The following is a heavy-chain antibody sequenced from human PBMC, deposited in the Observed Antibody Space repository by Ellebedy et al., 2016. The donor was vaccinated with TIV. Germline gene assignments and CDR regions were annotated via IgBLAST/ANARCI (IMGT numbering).Heavy chain of an antibody. V-gene: IGHV3-21*01. CDR2: ISSSSSYI. CDR1: GFTFSSYS. J-gene: IGHJ4*02. Sequence: GESLKISCAASGFTFSSYSMNWVRQAPGKGLEWVSSISSSSSYIYYADSVKGRFTISRDNAKNSLYLQMNSLRAEDTAVYYCASFFIAAEWGQGTLVTVSS. CDR3: ASFFIAAE. D-gene: IGHD6-13*01.